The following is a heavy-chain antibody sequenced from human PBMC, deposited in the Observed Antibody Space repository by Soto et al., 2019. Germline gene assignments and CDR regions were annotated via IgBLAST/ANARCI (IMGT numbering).Heavy chain of an antibody. Sequence: GDSLRLSYSASRFTFSRYAMPWVRQAPGKGLEWVAVIWYDGSNKYYADSVKGRFTISRDNSKNTLYLQMNSLRAEDTAVYYCARDRSILTTSARNAIDSWA. CDR3: ARDRSILTTSARNAIDS. J-gene: IGHJ5*01. D-gene: IGHD2-21*01. CDR1: RFTFSRYA. CDR2: IWYDGSNK. V-gene: IGHV3-33*01.